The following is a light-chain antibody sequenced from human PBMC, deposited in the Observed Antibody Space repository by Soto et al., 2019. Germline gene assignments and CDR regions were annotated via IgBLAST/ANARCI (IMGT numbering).Light chain of an antibody. CDR1: QSVSSSY. J-gene: IGKJ2*01. Sequence: IVLTQSPGTLSLSPGERATLSCRASQSVSSSYLAWYQQKPGQAPRLLIYGASSRATGIPDRFSGSGSGTDFTLTISRLEPADFALYYCQQYGGSPPFTFGQGTKLEIK. V-gene: IGKV3-20*01. CDR2: GAS. CDR3: QQYGGSPPFT.